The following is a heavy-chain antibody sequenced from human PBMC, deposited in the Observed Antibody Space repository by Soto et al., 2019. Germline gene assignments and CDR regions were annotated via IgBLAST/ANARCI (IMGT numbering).Heavy chain of an antibody. Sequence: PGGSLRLSCAASGFTFSNYAMSWVRQAPGKGLEWVATIKQDGDYKYYADSVKGRFTISRDNAKNSLYVQMNSLRAEDTAVYYCARTAVVVAAFDYWGQGTLVTVSS. D-gene: IGHD2-15*01. CDR1: GFTFSNYA. CDR3: ARTAVVVAAFDY. V-gene: IGHV3-7*01. J-gene: IGHJ4*02. CDR2: IKQDGDYK.